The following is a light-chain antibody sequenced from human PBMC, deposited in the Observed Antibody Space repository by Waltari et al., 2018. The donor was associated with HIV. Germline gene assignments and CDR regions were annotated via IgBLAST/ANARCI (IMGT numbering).Light chain of an antibody. CDR3: SSYTGSSTLVV. J-gene: IGLJ2*01. V-gene: IGLV2-14*01. CDR2: EVS. Sequence: QSALTQPASVSGSPGQSITISCPGTSRDIGGSNYVSWSQQHPGTAPKLMIYEVSYRPSGIVNRFSGSKSGNTAALTISGLQADDEADYYCSSYTGSSTLVVFGGGTKLIVL. CDR1: SRDIGGSNY.